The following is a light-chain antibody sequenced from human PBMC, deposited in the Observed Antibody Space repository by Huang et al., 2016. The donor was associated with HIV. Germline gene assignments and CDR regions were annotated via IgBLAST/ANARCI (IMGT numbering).Light chain of an antibody. CDR1: QGISSY. Sequence: IQLTQSPSSLSASVGDRVTITCRASQGISSYLAWYQQKPGKAPKLLIYDASTLQSGVPSRVSGSGSGTDFTLTISSLQPEDFATYYCQQLNSYPEGFTFGPGTKVDIK. J-gene: IGKJ3*01. CDR2: DAS. CDR3: QQLNSYPEGFT. V-gene: IGKV1-9*01.